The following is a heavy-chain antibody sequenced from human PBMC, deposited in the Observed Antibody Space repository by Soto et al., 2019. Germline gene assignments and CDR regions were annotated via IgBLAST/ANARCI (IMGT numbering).Heavy chain of an antibody. CDR1: GFTFSSYG. Sequence: GGSLRLSCAASGFTFSSYGMHWVRQAPGKGLEWVAVISYDGSNKYYADSVKGRFTISRDNSKNTLYLQMNSLRAEDTAVYYCAKPPSRYDYYYYYMDVWGKGTTVTVSS. V-gene: IGHV3-30*18. CDR2: ISYDGSNK. D-gene: IGHD1-1*01. J-gene: IGHJ6*03. CDR3: AKPPSRYDYYYYYMDV.